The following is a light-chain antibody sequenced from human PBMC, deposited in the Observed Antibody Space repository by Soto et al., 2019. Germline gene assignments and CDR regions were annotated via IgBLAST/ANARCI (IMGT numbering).Light chain of an antibody. Sequence: EIVMTQSPATLSVSPGERATLSCRASQSVSSNLAWYQQKPGQAPRLLIYGASTRATGIPARFSGSGSGTEFTLTISSLQSGDFAVYYCQQYNNWPPGRTFGQGTKV. J-gene: IGKJ1*01. V-gene: IGKV3-15*01. CDR3: QQYNNWPPGRT. CDR1: QSVSSN. CDR2: GAS.